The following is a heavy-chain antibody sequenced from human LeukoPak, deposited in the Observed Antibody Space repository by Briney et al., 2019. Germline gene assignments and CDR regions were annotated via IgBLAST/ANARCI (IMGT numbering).Heavy chain of an antibody. CDR1: GFTFSSYA. V-gene: IGHV3-23*01. J-gene: IGHJ4*02. CDR2: ISGSGGST. D-gene: IGHD2-2*01. CDR3: ATNQPQTYYFDY. Sequence: PGGSLRLSRAASGFTFSSYAMSWVRQAPGKGLEWVSAISGSGGSTYYADSVKGRFTISRDNSKNTLYLQMNSLRAEDTAVYYCATNQPQTYYFDYWGQGTLVTVSS.